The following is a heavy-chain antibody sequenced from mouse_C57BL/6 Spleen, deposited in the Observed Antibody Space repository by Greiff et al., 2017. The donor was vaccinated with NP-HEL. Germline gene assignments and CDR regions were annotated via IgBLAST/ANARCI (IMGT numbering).Heavy chain of an antibody. D-gene: IGHD1-1*01. V-gene: IGHV1-82*01. CDR2: IYPGDGDT. J-gene: IGHJ1*03. Sequence: QVQLKESGPELVKPGASVKISCKASGYAFSSSWMNWVKQRPGTGLEWIGRIYPGDGDTNYNGKVKGKATLTADKASSTAYMQLSSLTSEDSAVYFCARSAVDYGSSYGYFDVWGTGTTVTVSS. CDR3: ARSAVDYGSSYGYFDV. CDR1: GYAFSSSW.